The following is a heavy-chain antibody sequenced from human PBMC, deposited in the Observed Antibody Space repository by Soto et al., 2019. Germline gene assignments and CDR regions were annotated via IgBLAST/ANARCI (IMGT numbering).Heavy chain of an antibody. CDR2: IYYSGST. Sequence: PSETLSLTCTVSGGSISSYYWSWILQPPWKGLEWIGYIYYSGSTNYNPSLKSRVTISVDTSKNQFSLKLSSVTAADTAVYYCARHVKSRWLRSEELDYWGQGTLVTVSS. D-gene: IGHD5-12*01. CDR1: GGSISSYY. J-gene: IGHJ4*02. V-gene: IGHV4-59*08. CDR3: ARHVKSRWLRSEELDY.